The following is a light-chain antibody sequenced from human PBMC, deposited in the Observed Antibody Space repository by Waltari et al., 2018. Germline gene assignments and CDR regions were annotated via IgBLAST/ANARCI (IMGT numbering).Light chain of an antibody. Sequence: QSVLSQPPSESGTPGQRVTISCSGTRSNVGSNTVNWYQHLPGTSPKLLICSNNHRPSGVDDRFSASKSGASASLAISGLQSEDEGDYYCAAWDGGLNGLIFGGGTKLTVL. CDR1: RSNVGSNT. CDR3: AAWDGGLNGLI. V-gene: IGLV1-44*01. CDR2: SNN. J-gene: IGLJ2*01.